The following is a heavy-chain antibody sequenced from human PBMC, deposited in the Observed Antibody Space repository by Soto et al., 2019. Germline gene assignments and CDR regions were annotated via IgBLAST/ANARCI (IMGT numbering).Heavy chain of an antibody. CDR1: GFKFDDYM. CDR2: ISWDGGRI. V-gene: IGHV3-43*01. CDR3: AKEGNGGSSLDS. Sequence: HPGGSLRLSCETSGFKFDDYMMHWVRQAPGKGLEWISLISWDGGRIDYADSIKGRFTVSRDNSKTSLYLHMHSLTSDDTAFYFCAKEGNGGSSLDSWGQGTLVTVSS. J-gene: IGHJ5*01. D-gene: IGHD2-15*01.